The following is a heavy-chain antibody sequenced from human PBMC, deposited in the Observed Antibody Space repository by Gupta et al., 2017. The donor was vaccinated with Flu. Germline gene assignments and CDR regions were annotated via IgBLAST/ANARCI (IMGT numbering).Heavy chain of an antibody. CDR2: ISGSGGST. Sequence: EVQLLESGGGLVQPGGSLRLCWAAAGFTFSSSAMRWVGQAPGKVMEGVSAISGSGGSTYYADSVKGRFTISRDNSKNTLYLQMNSLRAEDTAVYYCASSGPEMATFSLDYWGQGTLVTVSS. V-gene: IGHV3-23*01. CDR1: GFTFSSSA. CDR3: ASSGPEMATFSLDY. J-gene: IGHJ4*02. D-gene: IGHD5-24*01.